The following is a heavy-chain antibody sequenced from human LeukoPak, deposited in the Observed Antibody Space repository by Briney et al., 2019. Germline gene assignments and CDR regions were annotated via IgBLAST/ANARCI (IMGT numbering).Heavy chain of an antibody. CDR1: GFTFNTFN. CDR2: ITSGGDYI. CDR3: ARGHYDVLAASYKWTPDY. J-gene: IGHJ4*02. V-gene: IGHV3-21*01. D-gene: IGHD3-9*01. Sequence: GGSLRLSCAASGFTFNTFNMNWVRQAPGKGLEWVSSITSGGDYIYYAASVKRRFTTSRDNAKNSLSLQLNSLRVEDTAVYYCARGHYDVLAASYKWTPDYWGQGTLVTVSS.